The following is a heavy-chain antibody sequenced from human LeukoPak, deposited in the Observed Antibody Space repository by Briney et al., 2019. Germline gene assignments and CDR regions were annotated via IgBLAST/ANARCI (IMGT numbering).Heavy chain of an antibody. D-gene: IGHD6-19*01. V-gene: IGHV1-2*02. J-gene: IGHJ5*02. CDR3: AREVRSSGWYGH. CDR1: GYTFTGYY. Sequence: WASVKVSCKASGYTFTGYYMHWVRQAPGQGLEWMGWINPNSGGTNYAQKFQGRVTMTRDTSISTAYMELSSLRSEDTAVYYCAREVRSSGWYGHWGQGTLVTVSS. CDR2: INPNSGGT.